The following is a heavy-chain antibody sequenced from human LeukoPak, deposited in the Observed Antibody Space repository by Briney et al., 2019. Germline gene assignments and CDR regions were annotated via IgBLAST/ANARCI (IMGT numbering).Heavy chain of an antibody. D-gene: IGHD2-15*01. CDR2: INPNSGGT. Sequence: ASVTVSCTASGYTFTGYYMHWVRQAPGQGLEWMGWINPNSGGTNYAQKFQGRVTMTRDTSISTAYMELSRLRSDDTAVYYCTYCTGGSCSDFDYWGQGTLVTVSS. CDR3: TYCTGGSCSDFDY. V-gene: IGHV1-2*02. CDR1: GYTFTGYY. J-gene: IGHJ4*02.